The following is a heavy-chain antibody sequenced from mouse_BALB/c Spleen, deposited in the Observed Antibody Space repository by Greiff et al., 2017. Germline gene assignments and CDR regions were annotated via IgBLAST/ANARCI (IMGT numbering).Heavy chain of an antibody. Sequence: EVKLEESGPSLVKPSQTLSLTCSVTGDSITSGYWNWIRKFPGNKLEYMGYISYSGSTYYNPSLKSRISITRDTSKNQYYLQLNSVTTEDTATYYCARYERTYWYFDVWGAGTTVTVSS. CDR2: ISYSGST. CDR1: GDSITSGY. V-gene: IGHV3-8*02. D-gene: IGHD6-1*01. J-gene: IGHJ1*01. CDR3: ARYERTYWYFDV.